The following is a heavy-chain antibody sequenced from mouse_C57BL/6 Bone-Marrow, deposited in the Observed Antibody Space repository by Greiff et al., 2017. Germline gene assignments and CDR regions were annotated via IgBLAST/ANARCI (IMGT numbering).Heavy chain of an antibody. V-gene: IGHV8-8*01. Sequence: LKESGPGILQPSQTLSLTCPFSGFSLSTFGMGVGWIRQPSGNGLEWLAHIWWDDDKYYNPALKSRLTISKDTSQHQGFLKIANVDTADTATYYCARMMERNYVEALDYWGQGTSVTVSS. CDR3: ARMMERNYVEALDY. J-gene: IGHJ4*01. CDR1: GFSLSTFGMG. CDR2: IWWDDDK. D-gene: IGHD2-1*01.